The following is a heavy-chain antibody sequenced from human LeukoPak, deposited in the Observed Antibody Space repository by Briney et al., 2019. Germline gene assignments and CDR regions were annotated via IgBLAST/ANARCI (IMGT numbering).Heavy chain of an antibody. CDR3: ARVRLSGVIDY. D-gene: IGHD2-15*01. CDR1: GGSMYAYY. V-gene: IGHV4-59*01. J-gene: IGHJ4*02. CDR2: IHYNGRT. Sequence: PSETLSLSCTVSGGSMYAYYWSWIRQPPVKGLEWIGHIHYNGRTNYNPSLESPATISIDMSKNQFSLNLSSVTAADTAVYYCARVRLSGVIDYWGQGTLVTVSS.